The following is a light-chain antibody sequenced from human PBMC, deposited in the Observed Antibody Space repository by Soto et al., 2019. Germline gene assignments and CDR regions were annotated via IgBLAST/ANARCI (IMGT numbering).Light chain of an antibody. CDR3: QKYHSAPWT. CDR1: QVIDNY. CDR2: AGS. Sequence: DIQMTQSPSSLSASVGDRVTITCRASQVIDNYLAWYQQQPGKVPRLLIYAGSILQTGVPSRFSGSGSGTDFTLTISSLQPEDVATYYCQKYHSAPWTFGQGTKGEIK. V-gene: IGKV1-27*01. J-gene: IGKJ1*01.